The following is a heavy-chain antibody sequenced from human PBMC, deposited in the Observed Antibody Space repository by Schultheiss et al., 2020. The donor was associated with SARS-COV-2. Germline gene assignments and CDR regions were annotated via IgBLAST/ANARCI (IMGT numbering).Heavy chain of an antibody. Sequence: SETLSLTCTVSGGSISSGGYYWSWIRQHPGKGLEWIGYIYYSGSTYYNPSLKSRVTISVDTSKNQFSLKLSSVTAADTAVYYCASYGDYLYYFYGLDVWGQGTTVTVSS. CDR1: GGSISSGGYY. CDR3: ASYGDYLYYFYGLDV. V-gene: IGHV4-30-4*08. D-gene: IGHD4-17*01. CDR2: IYYSGST. J-gene: IGHJ6*02.